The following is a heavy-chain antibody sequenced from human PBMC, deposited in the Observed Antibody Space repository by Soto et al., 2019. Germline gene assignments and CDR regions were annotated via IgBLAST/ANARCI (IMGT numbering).Heavy chain of an antibody. J-gene: IGHJ6*02. CDR1: GGTFSSYA. CDR3: ATMKGGSQYYYYGMDF. V-gene: IGHV1-69*12. D-gene: IGHD3-10*01. CDR2: IIPMFGTA. Sequence: QVQLVQSGAEVKKPGSSVKVSCKASGGTFSSYAISWVRQAPGQGLEWMGGIIPMFGTADYAQKFQGRVTITADESTSTAYMELSSLRSDDTAVYYCATMKGGSQYYYYGMDFCGQGTTATVSS.